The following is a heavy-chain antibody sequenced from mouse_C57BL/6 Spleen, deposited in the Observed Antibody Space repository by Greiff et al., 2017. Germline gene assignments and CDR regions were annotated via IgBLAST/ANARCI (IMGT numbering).Heavy chain of an antibody. Sequence: VQLQQSGAELVKPGASVKISCKASGYAFSSYWMKWVKQRPGKGLEWIGQIYPGDGDTNYNGKFKGKATLTADKSSSTAYMQLSSLTAEDSAVYFCARPNWDECYWGQGATLTVAS. CDR2: IYPGDGDT. CDR1: GYAFSSYW. CDR3: ARPNWDECY. J-gene: IGHJ2*01. V-gene: IGHV1-80*01. D-gene: IGHD4-1*02.